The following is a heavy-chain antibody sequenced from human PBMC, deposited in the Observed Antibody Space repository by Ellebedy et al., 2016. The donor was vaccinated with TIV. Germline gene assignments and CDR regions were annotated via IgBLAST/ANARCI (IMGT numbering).Heavy chain of an antibody. Sequence: GGSLRLXXAASGFTFSSYAMSWVRQAPGKGLEWVSAISGSGGSTYYADSVKGRFTISRDNSKNTLYLQMNSLRAEDTAVYYCAKRRGRIAVAVTGYFDYWGQGTLVTVSS. D-gene: IGHD6-19*01. CDR1: GFTFSSYA. J-gene: IGHJ4*02. CDR3: AKRRGRIAVAVTGYFDY. V-gene: IGHV3-23*01. CDR2: ISGSGGST.